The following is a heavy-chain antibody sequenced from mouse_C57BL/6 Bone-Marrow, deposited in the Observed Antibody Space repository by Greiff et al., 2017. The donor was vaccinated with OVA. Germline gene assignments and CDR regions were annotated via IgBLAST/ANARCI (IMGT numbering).Heavy chain of an antibody. V-gene: IGHV1-82*01. CDR3: ARFGNYEYFEF. CDR2: IYPGDGDT. J-gene: IGHJ1*03. D-gene: IGHD2-1*01. Sequence: QVQLQQSGPELVKPGASVKFSCKASGYAFSSSWMNWVKQRPGQGLAWIGRIYPGDGDTNYTGKFKGKATLTADKSSSTAYMLLSSLTSEYSAVYYCARFGNYEYFEFWGKGTTVTVSS. CDR1: GYAFSSSW.